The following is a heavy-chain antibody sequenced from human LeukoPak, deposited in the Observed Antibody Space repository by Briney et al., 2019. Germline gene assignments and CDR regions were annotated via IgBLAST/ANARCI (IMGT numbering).Heavy chain of an antibody. V-gene: IGHV1-8*01. CDR2: MNPNNGNT. J-gene: IGHJ4*02. CDR1: GYSFIDFD. CDR3: VRDPRYIDYGYSEDY. D-gene: IGHD4/OR15-4a*01. Sequence: ASVKVSCKASGYSFIDFDINWVRQATGQGLEWMGWMNPNNGNTGYAQKFLGRLSMTRDIATATAYMELSGLRSDDTAVYYCVRDPRYIDYGYSEDYWGLGTLVTVSS.